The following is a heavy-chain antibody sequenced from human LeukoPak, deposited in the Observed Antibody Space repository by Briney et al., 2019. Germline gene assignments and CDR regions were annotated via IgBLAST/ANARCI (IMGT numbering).Heavy chain of an antibody. Sequence: SVKVSCKASGGTFSSYAISWVRQAPGQGLEWMGGIIPIFGTANYAQKFQGRVTITADESTSTAYMELSSLRSEDTAVYYCARPRPEYSSSRGAFDIWGQGTMVTVSS. CDR3: ARPRPEYSSSRGAFDI. J-gene: IGHJ3*02. CDR1: GGTFSSYA. D-gene: IGHD6-6*01. V-gene: IGHV1-69*13. CDR2: IIPIFGTA.